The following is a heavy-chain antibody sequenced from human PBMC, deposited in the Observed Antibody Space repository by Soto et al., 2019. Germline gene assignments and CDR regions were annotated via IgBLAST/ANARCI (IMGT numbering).Heavy chain of an antibody. CDR2: INPSGGST. Sequence: ASVKVSCKASGYTFTSYYMHWVRQAPGQGLEWMGIINPSGGSTSYAQKFQGRVTMTRDTSTSTVYMELSSLRSEDTAVYYCARGITYYDILPGYYTPHYFDYWGQGTLVTVSS. V-gene: IGHV1-46*01. CDR3: ARGITYYDILPGYYTPHYFDY. J-gene: IGHJ4*02. D-gene: IGHD3-9*01. CDR1: GYTFTSYY.